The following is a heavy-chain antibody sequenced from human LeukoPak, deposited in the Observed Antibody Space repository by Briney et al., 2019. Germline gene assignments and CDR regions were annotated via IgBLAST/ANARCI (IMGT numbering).Heavy chain of an antibody. CDR2: ISYDGSNK. CDR1: GFTFSSYG. V-gene: IGHV3-30*18. J-gene: IGHJ4*02. D-gene: IGHD5-18*01. Sequence: PGRSLRLSCAASGFTFSSYGMHWVRQAPGKGLEWVAVISYDGSNKYYADSVKGRFTISRDNSKNTLYLQMNSLRAEDTAVYYCAKGAMVAGFDYWGQGTLVTVSS. CDR3: AKGAMVAGFDY.